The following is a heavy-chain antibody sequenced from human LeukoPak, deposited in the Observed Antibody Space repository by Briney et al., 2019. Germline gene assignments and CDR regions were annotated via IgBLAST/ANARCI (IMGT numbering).Heavy chain of an antibody. J-gene: IGHJ4*02. D-gene: IGHD4-17*01. Sequence: GGSLRLSCAASGFTFSSYGMHWVRQAPGKGLEWVTFIRYDGSNKHYADSVKGRFTISRDNSKNTLYLQMNSLRAEDTAAYYCAKGGDYGDYVGGFDYWGQGTLVTVSS. V-gene: IGHV3-30*02. CDR3: AKGGDYGDYVGGFDY. CDR1: GFTFSSYG. CDR2: IRYDGSNK.